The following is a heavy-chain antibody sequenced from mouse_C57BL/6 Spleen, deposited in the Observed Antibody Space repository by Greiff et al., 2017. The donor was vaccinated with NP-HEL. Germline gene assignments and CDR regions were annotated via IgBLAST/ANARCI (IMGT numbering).Heavy chain of an antibody. V-gene: IGHV1-62-2*01. CDR3: ARHDTAQVEVAY. Sequence: VQLQQSGAELVKPGASVKLSCKASGYTFTEYTIHWVKQRPGQGLEWIGWFYPESGSIKYNEKFKDKATLPADKSSSTVYMELSRLTSEDTAVYGCARHDTAQVEVAYWGQGTLLTVSA. CDR1: GYTFTEYT. D-gene: IGHD3-2*02. J-gene: IGHJ3*01. CDR2: FYPESGSI.